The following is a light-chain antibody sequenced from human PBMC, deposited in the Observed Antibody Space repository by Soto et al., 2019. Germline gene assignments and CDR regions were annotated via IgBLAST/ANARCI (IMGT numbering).Light chain of an antibody. V-gene: IGLV4-69*01. Sequence: QLVLTQSPSAFASLGASVKLTCTLSSGHSSYAIAWHQQQPEKGPRYLMKLNSDGSHSKGDGISDRFSGSSSGAERYLTISSLQSEDEADFYCQTWGTGIVVFGGGTQLTVL. CDR3: QTWGTGIVV. CDR1: SGHSSYA. J-gene: IGLJ2*01. CDR2: LNSDGSH.